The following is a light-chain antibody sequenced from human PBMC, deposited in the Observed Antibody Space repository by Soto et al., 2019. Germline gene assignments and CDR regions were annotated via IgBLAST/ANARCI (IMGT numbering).Light chain of an antibody. J-gene: IGKJ5*01. CDR3: QQYNSYPVT. CDR1: QDISSH. CDR2: AAS. V-gene: IGKV1-16*02. Sequence: DIHMTQSPSSLSASVGDRVTITCRASQDISSHLAWFQQRPGKAPKSLIYAASALHSGVPSKFSGSGSGTDFTLTISSLQPEDFATYYCQQYNSYPVTCGQGTRLEIK.